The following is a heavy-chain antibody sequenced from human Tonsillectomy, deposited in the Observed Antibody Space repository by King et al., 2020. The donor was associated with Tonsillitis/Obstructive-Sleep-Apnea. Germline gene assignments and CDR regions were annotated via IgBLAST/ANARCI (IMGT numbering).Heavy chain of an antibody. Sequence: VQLVESGGGVVQPGGSLRLSCAASGFTFDDYTMHGVRQVPGKGLEWVSLISWDGKTTSHVDPVKGRFTIFRDNSKNSLYLQMNSLRPEDSALYYCAKIEHKRRYLRGAFDIWGQGTMVTVSS. CDR3: AKIEHKRRYLRGAFDI. CDR1: GFTFDDYT. V-gene: IGHV3-43*01. D-gene: IGHD2-21*01. J-gene: IGHJ3*02. CDR2: ISWDGKTT.